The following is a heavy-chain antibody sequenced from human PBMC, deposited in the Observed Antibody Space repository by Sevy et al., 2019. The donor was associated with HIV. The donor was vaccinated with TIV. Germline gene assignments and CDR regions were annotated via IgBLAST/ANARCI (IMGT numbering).Heavy chain of an antibody. CDR1: GYTLTELC. D-gene: IGHD2-2*01. CDR2: FDPEDGET. CDR3: AMPLVVPAADYYYYGMDV. V-gene: IGHV1-24*01. Sequence: ASVKVSCKVSGYTLTELCMHWVRQAPGEGLEWMGCFDPEDGETIYAQKFQGRVTMTEDTSTDTAYMELSSLRSEDTAVYYCAMPLVVPAADYYYYGMDVWGQGTTVTVSS. J-gene: IGHJ6*02.